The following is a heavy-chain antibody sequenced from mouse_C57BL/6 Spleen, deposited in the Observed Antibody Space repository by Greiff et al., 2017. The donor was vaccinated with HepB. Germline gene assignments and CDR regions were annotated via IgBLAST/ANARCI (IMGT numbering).Heavy chain of an antibody. J-gene: IGHJ2*01. V-gene: IGHV5-17*01. D-gene: IGHD4-1*01. CDR1: GFTFSDYG. CDR2: ISSGSSTI. CDR3: ARGNWDVGVFDY. Sequence: EVKLMESGGGLVKPGGSLKLSCAASGFTFSDYGMHWVRQAPEKGLEWVAYISSGSSTIYYADTVKGRFTISRDNAKNTLFLQMTSLRSEDTAMYYCARGNWDVGVFDYWGQGTTLTVSS.